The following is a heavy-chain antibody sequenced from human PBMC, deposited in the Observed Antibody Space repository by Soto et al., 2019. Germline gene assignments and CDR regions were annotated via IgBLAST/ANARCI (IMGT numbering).Heavy chain of an antibody. CDR3: AKVDAYSYRTDH. V-gene: IGHV3-23*01. Sequence: GGSLRLSCAASGFTFGNSAMTWVRQALGKGPEWVSSIGRTNNTHYADSVKGRFAISRDNSQNTLYLQMNSLTAEDTAVYFCAKVDAYSYRTDHWGQGTLVTVSS. CDR1: GFTFGNSA. D-gene: IGHD3-16*02. J-gene: IGHJ4*02. CDR2: IGRTNNT.